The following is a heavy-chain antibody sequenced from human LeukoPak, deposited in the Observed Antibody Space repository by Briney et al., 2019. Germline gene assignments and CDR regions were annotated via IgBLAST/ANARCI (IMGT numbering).Heavy chain of an antibody. Sequence: PSETLSLTCTVSGGSISSSSYYWGWIRQPPGKGLEWIGSIYYSGSTYYNPSLKSRVTISVDTSKNQFSLKLSSVTAADTAVYYCARAIYSSSWSHDAFDIWGQGTMVTVSS. V-gene: IGHV4-39*01. CDR3: ARAIYSSSWSHDAFDI. CDR2: IYYSGST. D-gene: IGHD6-13*01. J-gene: IGHJ3*02. CDR1: GGSISSSSYY.